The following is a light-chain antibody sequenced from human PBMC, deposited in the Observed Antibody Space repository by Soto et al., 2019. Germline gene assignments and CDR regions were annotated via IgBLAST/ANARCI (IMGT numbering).Light chain of an antibody. V-gene: IGLV1-40*01. CDR3: QSYDSSLSGSI. CDR2: YNT. J-gene: IGLJ2*01. CDR1: SSNIGAGYD. Sequence: QSVLTQPPSVSGAPGQRVTISCTGSSSNIGAGYDVYWYQQLPGTAPKLLIYYNTNRPSGVPDRFSGSRSGTSASLAITGLQAEDEADYYCQSYDSSLSGSIFGGGTKVTVL.